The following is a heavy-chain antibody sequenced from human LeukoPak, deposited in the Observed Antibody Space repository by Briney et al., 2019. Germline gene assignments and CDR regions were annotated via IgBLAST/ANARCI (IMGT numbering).Heavy chain of an antibody. CDR2: MYYSGSS. V-gene: IGHV4-39*01. Sequence: SETLSLTCNVSGGSISSSSYYWGWIRQPPGKGREWIGSMYYSGSSYYNPSLKSRGTISLDTSKNQFSLKLSSVTAADTAVYYCARGKVRGVSCGGQGTLVTVSS. CDR1: GGSISSSSYY. CDR3: ARGKVRGVSC. D-gene: IGHD3-10*01. J-gene: IGHJ4*02.